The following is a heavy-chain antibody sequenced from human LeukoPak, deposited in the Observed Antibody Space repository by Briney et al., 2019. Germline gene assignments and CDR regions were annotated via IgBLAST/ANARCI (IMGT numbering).Heavy chain of an antibody. CDR2: IYTSGST. CDR1: GGSISSYY. D-gene: IGHD6-19*01. V-gene: IGHV4-4*07. CDR3: ASDPDSSGWYSGMDV. Sequence: SETLSLTCTVSGGSISSYYWSWIRQPAGKGLEWIGRIYTSGSTNYNPSLKSRVTISVDTSKNQFSLKLSSVTAADTAVYYCASDPDSSGWYSGMDVWGQGTTVTVSS. J-gene: IGHJ6*02.